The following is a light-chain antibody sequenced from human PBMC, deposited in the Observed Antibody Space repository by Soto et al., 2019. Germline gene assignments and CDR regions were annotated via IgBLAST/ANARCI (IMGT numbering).Light chain of an antibody. J-gene: IGKJ1*01. CDR1: QSVSSN. Sequence: EIVMTQSPATLSVSPGERATLSCRASQSVSSNIAWYQQKPGQAPRLLIYGVSTRATGIPARFSGSGSGTEVTLTISSLQSEDFAVYYCQQYNNWPPWTFGQGTKVESK. CDR2: GVS. CDR3: QQYNNWPPWT. V-gene: IGKV3-15*01.